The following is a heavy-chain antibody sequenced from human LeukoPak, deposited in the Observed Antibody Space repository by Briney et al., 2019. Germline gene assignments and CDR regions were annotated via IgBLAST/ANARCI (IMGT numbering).Heavy chain of an antibody. CDR2: IYPGDSDT. Sequence: PGESLKISCKGSGYSFTSYWSGWVRQMPGKGLEWMGIIYPGDSDTRYSPSFQGQVTISADKSITTAYLQWSSLKASDTAMYYCARHSPYSSSYRIDYWGQGTLVTVSS. D-gene: IGHD6-13*01. CDR3: ARHSPYSSSYRIDY. J-gene: IGHJ4*02. CDR1: GYSFTSYW. V-gene: IGHV5-51*01.